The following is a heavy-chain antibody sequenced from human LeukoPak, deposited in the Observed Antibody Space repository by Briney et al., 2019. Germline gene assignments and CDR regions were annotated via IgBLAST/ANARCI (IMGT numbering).Heavy chain of an antibody. D-gene: IGHD1-26*01. CDR1: GYTFTGYY. J-gene: IGHJ5*02. V-gene: IGHV1-2*02. CDR2: INPNSGGT. Sequence: ASVKVSCKASGYTFTGYYMHWVRQAPGQGLEWMGWINPNSGGTNYAQKLQGRVTMTRDTSISTAYMELSRLRSDDTAVYYCARALVGAIGGDWFDPWGQGTLVTVSS. CDR3: ARALVGAIGGDWFDP.